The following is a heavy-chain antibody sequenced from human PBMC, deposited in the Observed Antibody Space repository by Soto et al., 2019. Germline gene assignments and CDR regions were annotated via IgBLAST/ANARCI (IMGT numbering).Heavy chain of an antibody. CDR3: ARFGGIVVVVAAAGGGPGEYNWFDP. CDR2: IYYSGST. CDR1: GGSISSSSYY. Sequence: QLQLQESGPGLVKPSETLSLTCTVSGGSISSSSYYWGWIRQPPGKGLEWIGSIYYSGSTYYNPSLKSRVTISVDTSKNQFSLKLSSVTAADTAVYYCARFGGIVVVVAAAGGGPGEYNWFDPWGQGTLVTVSS. J-gene: IGHJ5*02. V-gene: IGHV4-39*01. D-gene: IGHD2-15*01.